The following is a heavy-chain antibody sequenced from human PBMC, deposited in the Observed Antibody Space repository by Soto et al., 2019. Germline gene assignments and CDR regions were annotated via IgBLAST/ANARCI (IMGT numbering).Heavy chain of an antibody. V-gene: IGHV1-2*02. CDR3: ARAPGDITGTTGDYYGMDV. Sequence: ASVKVSCKASGYTFTGYYMHWVRQAPGQGLEWMGWINPNSGGTNYAQKFQGRVTMTRDTSISTAYMELSRLRSDDTAVYYCARAPGDITGTTGDYYGMDVWGQGTTVTVSS. CDR1: GYTFTGYY. J-gene: IGHJ6*02. D-gene: IGHD1-7*01. CDR2: INPNSGGT.